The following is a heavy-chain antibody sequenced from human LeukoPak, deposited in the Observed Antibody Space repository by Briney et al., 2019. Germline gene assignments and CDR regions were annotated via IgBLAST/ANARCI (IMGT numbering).Heavy chain of an antibody. CDR1: AISLSNYA. CDR2: ISERGGST. J-gene: IGHJ4*02. CDR3: AKRGVVIRGLLVIGYHQEAYHYDF. Sequence: GGSLRRSCVVSAISLSNYAMTWVRQAPGKGLEWVSYISERGGSTTYADSVKGRFTISRDTSLNTLYLQMNNLRAEDTAVYFCAKRGVVIRGLLVIGYHQEAYHYDFWGQGVLVTVSS. V-gene: IGHV3-23*01. D-gene: IGHD3-10*01.